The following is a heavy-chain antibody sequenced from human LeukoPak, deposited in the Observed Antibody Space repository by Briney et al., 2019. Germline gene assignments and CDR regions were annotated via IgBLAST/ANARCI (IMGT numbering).Heavy chain of an antibody. Sequence: GGSLRLSCAASGFTFSSYAMHWVRQAPGKGLEWVAVISYDGSNKYYADSVKGRFTISRDNSKNTLYLQMNSLRAEDTAVYYCARPQTTVTTQGDYWGQGTLVTVSS. D-gene: IGHD4-17*01. CDR2: ISYDGSNK. CDR1: GFTFSSYA. J-gene: IGHJ4*02. V-gene: IGHV3-30-3*01. CDR3: ARPQTTVTTQGDY.